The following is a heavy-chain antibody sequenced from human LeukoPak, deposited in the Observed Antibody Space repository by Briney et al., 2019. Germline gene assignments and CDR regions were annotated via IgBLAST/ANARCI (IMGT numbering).Heavy chain of an antibody. CDR3: AKLGGDDFWSGFFFDI. J-gene: IGHJ3*02. V-gene: IGHV3-48*04. CDR2: ISSSRVTI. Sequence: GGSLRLSCAASGFTFSSYSMNWVRQAPGKGLEWVSYISSSRVTIFYADSVKGRFTISRDNAKNSLYLQMNSLRAEDTAVYYCAKLGGDDFWSGFFFDIWGQGTMVTVSS. CDR1: GFTFSSYS. D-gene: IGHD3-3*01.